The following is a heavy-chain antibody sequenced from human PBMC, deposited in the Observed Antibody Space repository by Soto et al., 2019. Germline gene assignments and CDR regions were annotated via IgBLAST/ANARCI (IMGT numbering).Heavy chain of an antibody. J-gene: IGHJ3*02. D-gene: IGHD3-22*01. CDR2: FDPEDGET. CDR1: GYTLTELS. CDR3: ATSTPRLAYYYDSSGPHGAFDI. V-gene: IGHV1-24*01. Sequence: ASVKVSCKVSGYTLTELSMHWVRQAPGKGLQRTGAFDPEDGETIYAQKFQGRVTMTEDTSTDTAYMELSSLRSEDSAVYYCATSTPRLAYYYDSSGPHGAFDIWRQGTMVTVS.